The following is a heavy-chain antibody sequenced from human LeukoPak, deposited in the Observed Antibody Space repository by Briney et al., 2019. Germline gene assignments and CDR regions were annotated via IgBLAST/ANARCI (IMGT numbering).Heavy chain of an antibody. CDR3: AKDKYSSNWYSFDY. CDR2: ISGSGGST. Sequence: GGSLRLSCLVSGFNFSSYAMPWVREAPGRGREWGSGISGSGGSTNYADSVKGRFTISRDNSKNTLYLQMNSLRAEDTAVYYCAKDKYSSNWYSFDYGGQGTLVTVSS. V-gene: IGHV3-23*01. CDR1: GFNFSSYA. J-gene: IGHJ4*02. D-gene: IGHD6-13*01.